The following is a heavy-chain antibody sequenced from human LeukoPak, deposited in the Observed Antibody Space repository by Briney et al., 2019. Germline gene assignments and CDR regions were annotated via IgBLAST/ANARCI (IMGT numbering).Heavy chain of an antibody. CDR1: GFTFSSYA. V-gene: IGHV3-23*01. CDR2: ISGSGGST. Sequence: GGSLRLSCAASGFTFSSYAMSWVRQAPGKGLEWVSAISGSGGSTYYAGSVKGRFTISRDNSKNTLYLQMNSLRAEDTAVYCCAKDLGGSYYYFDYWGQGTLVTVSS. CDR3: AKDLGGSYYYFDY. J-gene: IGHJ4*02. D-gene: IGHD1-26*01.